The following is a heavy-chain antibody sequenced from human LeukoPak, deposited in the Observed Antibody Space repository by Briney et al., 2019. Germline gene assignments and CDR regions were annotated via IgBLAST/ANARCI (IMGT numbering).Heavy chain of an antibody. J-gene: IGHJ5*02. CDR2: ITSGSNYM. Sequence: PGGSLRLSCAASGFSFSYYSMHWVRQASGKGLEWVSSITSGSNYMYYADSVKGRFTISRDNAKNSLYLQMNSLRAEDTAVYYCAKDLYYYDSSLCLGSWGQGTLVTVSS. V-gene: IGHV3-21*01. CDR1: GFSFSYYS. CDR3: AKDLYYYDSSLCLGS. D-gene: IGHD3-22*01.